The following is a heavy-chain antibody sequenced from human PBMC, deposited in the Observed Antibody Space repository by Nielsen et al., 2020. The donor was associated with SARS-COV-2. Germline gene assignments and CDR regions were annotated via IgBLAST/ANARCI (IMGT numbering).Heavy chain of an antibody. CDR2: IYHTGST. D-gene: IGHD7-27*01. J-gene: IGHJ4*02. CDR1: GGSIKTASYY. CDR3: ARDCSCGLGSSPSYYFDY. V-gene: IGHV4-31*03. Sequence: SETLSLTCTVSGGSIKTASYYWSWIRQHPGWGLEWVGYIYHTGSTYYNAALESRVTISADMSKNQFSLELTSLTAADTAVYYCARDCSCGLGSSPSYYFDYWGQGTLVTVSS.